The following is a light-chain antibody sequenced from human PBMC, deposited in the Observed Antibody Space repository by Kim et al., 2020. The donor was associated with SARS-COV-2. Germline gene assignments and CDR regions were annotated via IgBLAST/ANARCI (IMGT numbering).Light chain of an antibody. CDR1: SSDVDSYNY. CDR2: DVS. CDR3: CSYAGTFTSL. J-gene: IGLJ2*01. V-gene: IGLV2-11*03. Sequence: GQSVTISCTGTSSDVDSYNYVSWYQQHPGKAPKVMIYDVSKRPSGVPDRFSGSKSGNTASLTISGLQADDEADYYCCSYAGTFTSLFGGGTKLTVL.